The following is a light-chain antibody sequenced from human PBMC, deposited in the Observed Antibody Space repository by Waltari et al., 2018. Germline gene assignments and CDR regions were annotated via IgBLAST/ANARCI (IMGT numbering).Light chain of an antibody. Sequence: QSALTQPASVSGSPGQSITISCTGTSSDVGRYNYVSWYQQQPGKAPKLLIYDVSNRPTGVPSRFSGSKSGNTASLTISGLQAADEAHYYCNSYASNSNGLFGGGTKLTIL. V-gene: IGLV2-14*03. CDR3: NSYASNSNGL. CDR1: SSDVGRYNY. J-gene: IGLJ2*01. CDR2: DVS.